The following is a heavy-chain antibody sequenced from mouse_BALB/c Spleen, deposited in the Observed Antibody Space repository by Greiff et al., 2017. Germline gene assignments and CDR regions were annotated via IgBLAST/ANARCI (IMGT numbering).Heavy chain of an antibody. Sequence: VKLVESGAELAKPGASVKMSCKASGYTFTSYWMHWVKQRPGQGLEWIGYINPSTGYTEYNQKFKDKATLTADKSSSTAYMQLSSLTSEDSAVYYCARTGYFDYWGQGTTLTVSS. CDR1: GYTFTSYW. D-gene: IGHD4-1*01. CDR3: ARTGYFDY. J-gene: IGHJ2*01. CDR2: INPSTGYT. V-gene: IGHV1-7*01.